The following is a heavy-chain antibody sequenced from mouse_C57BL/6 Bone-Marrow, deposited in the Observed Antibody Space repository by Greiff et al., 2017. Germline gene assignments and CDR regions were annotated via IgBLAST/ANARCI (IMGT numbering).Heavy chain of an antibody. D-gene: IGHD1-1*01. J-gene: IGHJ4*01. V-gene: IGHV1-15*01. CDR1: GYTFTDYE. Sequence: QVQLQQSGAELVRPGASVTLSCKASGYTFTDYEMHWVKQTPVHGLEWIGAIDPETGGTAYNQKFKGKAILTAAKSSSTAYMELRSLTSEDSAVYYCTRHGNAMDYWGQGTSVTVSS. CDR2: IDPETGGT. CDR3: TRHGNAMDY.